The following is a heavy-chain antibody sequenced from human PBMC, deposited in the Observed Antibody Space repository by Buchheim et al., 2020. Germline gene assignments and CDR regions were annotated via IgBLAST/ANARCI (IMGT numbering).Heavy chain of an antibody. CDR1: GGSISSGDYY. V-gene: IGHV4-30-4*01. CDR2: IYYSWST. D-gene: IGHD3-3*01. CDR3: ARVITIFGVVMEEYYFDY. J-gene: IGHJ4*02. Sequence: QVQLQESGPGLVKPSQTLSLTCTVSGGSISSGDYYWSWIRQPPGKGLEWIGYIYYSWSTYYHPSLKSRVTISVDTSKHPFSRKLSSVTAADTAVYYCARVITIFGVVMEEYYFDYWGQGTL.